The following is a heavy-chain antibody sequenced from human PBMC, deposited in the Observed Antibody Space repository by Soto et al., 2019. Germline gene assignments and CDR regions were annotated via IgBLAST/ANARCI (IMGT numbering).Heavy chain of an antibody. V-gene: IGHV4-30-4*01. CDR2: IDYSAST. Sequence: VQLQESGPGLVKPSQTLSLSCTVSGASISSDNYRWSWIRQPPGKGLEWIGYIDYSASTYYNQSLKSRVNISLDTSKSQFSLNLSSVAAADTAVYYCGRVKVGGRDLDYFDYWGQGTLVTVSS. CDR1: GASISSDNYR. D-gene: IGHD2-15*01. CDR3: GRVKVGGRDLDYFDY. J-gene: IGHJ4*02.